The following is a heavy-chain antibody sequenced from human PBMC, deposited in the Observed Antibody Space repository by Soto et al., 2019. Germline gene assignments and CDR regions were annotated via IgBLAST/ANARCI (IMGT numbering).Heavy chain of an antibody. CDR3: AREMYTTRGSPFDY. D-gene: IGHD3-16*01. CDR1: GYPFTSYY. V-gene: IGHV1-46*01. Sequence: ASVKVSCKASGYPFTSYYVHWVRQAPGQGLEWMGFINPSSGSTSYAQKFQGRVTMTRNTSTSTVYMEVSSLRSEDTAVYYCAREMYTTRGSPFDYWGQRTLVTVSS. J-gene: IGHJ4*02. CDR2: INPSSGST.